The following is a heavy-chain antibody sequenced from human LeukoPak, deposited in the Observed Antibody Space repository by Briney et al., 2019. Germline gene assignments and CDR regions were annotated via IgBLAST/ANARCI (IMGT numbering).Heavy chain of an antibody. CDR1: GFTFSSYS. CDR2: ISSSSSYI. D-gene: IGHD2-2*01. Sequence: GGSLRLSCAASGFTFSSYSMNWVRQAPGKGLEWVSSISSSSSYIYYADSVKGRFTISRDNAKNSLYLQMNSLRAEDTAVYYCARDCSSTSCYADAFDIWGQGTMVTVSS. V-gene: IGHV3-21*01. J-gene: IGHJ3*02. CDR3: ARDCSSTSCYADAFDI.